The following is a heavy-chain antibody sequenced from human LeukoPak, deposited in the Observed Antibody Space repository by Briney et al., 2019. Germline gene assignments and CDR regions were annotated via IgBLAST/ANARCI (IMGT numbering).Heavy chain of an antibody. Sequence: ASVKVSCKASGGTFSSYAISWLRQAPGQGLEWMGRIIPILGIANYAQKFQGRVTITADKSTSTAYMELSSLRSEDTAVYYCARWDYGGPGYWGQGTLVTVSS. CDR2: IIPILGIA. CDR3: ARWDYGGPGY. CDR1: GGTFSSYA. J-gene: IGHJ4*02. D-gene: IGHD4-23*01. V-gene: IGHV1-69*04.